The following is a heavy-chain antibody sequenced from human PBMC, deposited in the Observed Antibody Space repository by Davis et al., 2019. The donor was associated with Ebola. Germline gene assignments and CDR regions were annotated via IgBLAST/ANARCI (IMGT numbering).Heavy chain of an antibody. CDR3: ARAPSLKADGPTWYNWVDP. D-gene: IGHD2-8*01. Sequence: AASVKVSCKASGYTFTSYDINWVRQATGLGLEWMGWMNPNSGNTGYAQKFQGRVTLTRSTSISTAYMELSSLRSDDTAVYYCARAPSLKADGPTWYNWVDPWGQGTLVTVSS. J-gene: IGHJ5*02. CDR2: MNPNSGNT. CDR1: GYTFTSYD. V-gene: IGHV1-8*01.